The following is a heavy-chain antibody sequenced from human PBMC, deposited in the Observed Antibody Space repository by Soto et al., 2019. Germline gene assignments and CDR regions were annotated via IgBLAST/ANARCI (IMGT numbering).Heavy chain of an antibody. CDR2: INPSGGNT. Sequence: GXSGKVSCKASGYTFISSYINLVRQAPGQGLECMGIINPSGGNTSYAQKFQGRVTMTRDTSTSTVYMDLSSLRSEDTAVYYCERGRLSMLIDDWGQGTLVTVSS. D-gene: IGHD2-8*01. CDR3: ERGRLSMLIDD. V-gene: IGHV1-46*01. CDR1: GYTFISSY. J-gene: IGHJ4*02.